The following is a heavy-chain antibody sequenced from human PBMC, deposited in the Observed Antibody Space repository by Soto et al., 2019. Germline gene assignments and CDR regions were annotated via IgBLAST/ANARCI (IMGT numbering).Heavy chain of an antibody. CDR2: IYYSGST. CDR1: GGSISSYY. D-gene: IGHD2-2*01. Sequence: QVQLQESGPGLVKPSETLSLTCTVSGGSISSYYWSWIRQPPGKGLEWIGYIYYSGSTNYNPSLKRRVTISVDTSRNQFSLKLISVTAADTAVYYCARHGSLYQLLFSVWGQGTLVTVSS. V-gene: IGHV4-59*08. J-gene: IGHJ4*02. CDR3: ARHGSLYQLLFSV.